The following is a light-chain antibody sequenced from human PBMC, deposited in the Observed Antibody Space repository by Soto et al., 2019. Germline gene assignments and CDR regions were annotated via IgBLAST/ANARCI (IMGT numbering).Light chain of an antibody. CDR3: SSYTSSSSWV. J-gene: IGLJ3*02. Sequence: QSALTQPDSVSGSPGQSITISCTGTSSDVGGYNYVSWYQQHPGKAPKLMIYDVSNRPSGVSNRFSGSKSGNTASLTISGLQAEYEADYYCSSYTSSSSWVFGGSTKLTVL. CDR2: DVS. V-gene: IGLV2-14*01. CDR1: SSDVGGYNY.